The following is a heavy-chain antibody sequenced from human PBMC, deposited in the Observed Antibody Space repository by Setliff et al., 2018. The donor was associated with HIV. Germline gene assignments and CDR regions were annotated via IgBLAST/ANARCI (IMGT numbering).Heavy chain of an antibody. D-gene: IGHD2-2*01. CDR1: GGSFSAYY. V-gene: IGHV4-34*01. J-gene: IGHJ6*03. CDR2: INHGGST. CDR3: VRGYCSSTTCYDDYYYMDV. Sequence: PSETLSLTCAVYGGSFSAYYWSWIRQSPGKGLEWIGAINHGGSTNYNPSLKSRVTISLDTSKNQFFLKLSSVTAADTAVYYCVRGYCSSTTCYDDYYYMDVWGKGSTVTVSS.